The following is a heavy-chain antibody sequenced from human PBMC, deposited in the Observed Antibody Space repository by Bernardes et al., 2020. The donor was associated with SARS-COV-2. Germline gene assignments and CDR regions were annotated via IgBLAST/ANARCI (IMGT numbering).Heavy chain of an antibody. Sequence: GSVRFPCAAAVFTSSIYAISWVRLAPGKGLEWVSAICGRDNNTYYADSVKGRFTISRDNSKNTLFVQMNSLRAEDTAVYYCARDLNQYGLDGWGQGTTVTVSS. J-gene: IGHJ6*02. CDR3: ARDLNQYGLDG. CDR1: VFTSSIYA. V-gene: IGHV3-23*01. CDR2: ICGRDNNT.